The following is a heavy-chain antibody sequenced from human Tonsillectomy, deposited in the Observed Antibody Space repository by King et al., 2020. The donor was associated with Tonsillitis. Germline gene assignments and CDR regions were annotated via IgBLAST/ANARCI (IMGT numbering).Heavy chain of an antibody. Sequence: VQLVESGGGSVQPGGSLRLSCAASGFTFSSYAVSWVRQAPGKGLEWVSTVSGGGDSTYYADSVQGRFTISRDKSNNTLYLQMNSLSAEDTALYYWAKSGSYGAGSPPFGYWGQGTLVTVSS. D-gene: IGHD3-10*01. CDR2: VSGGGDST. CDR1: GFTFSSYA. CDR3: AKSGSYGAGSPPFGY. V-gene: IGHV3-23*04. J-gene: IGHJ4*02.